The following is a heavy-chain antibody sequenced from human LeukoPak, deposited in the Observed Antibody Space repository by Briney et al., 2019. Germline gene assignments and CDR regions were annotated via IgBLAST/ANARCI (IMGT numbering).Heavy chain of an antibody. D-gene: IGHD3-10*01. V-gene: IGHV4-34*01. Sequence: SETLSLTCAVYGGSFSGYYWSWIRQPPGKGLEWIGEINHSGSTNYNPSLKSRVTISVDTSKNQFSLKLSSVTAADTAVYYCAREAMVRGVIYYYYMDVWGKGTTVTISS. CDR3: AREAMVRGVIYYYYMDV. CDR1: GGSFSGYY. J-gene: IGHJ6*03. CDR2: INHSGST.